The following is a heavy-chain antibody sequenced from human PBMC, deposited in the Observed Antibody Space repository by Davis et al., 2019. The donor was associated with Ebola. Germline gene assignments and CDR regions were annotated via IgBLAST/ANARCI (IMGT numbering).Heavy chain of an antibody. J-gene: IGHJ4*02. D-gene: IGHD6-19*01. CDR2: IKHDGSVK. Sequence: PGGSLRLSCAASGFTFSNYWMAWGRQAPGNGLEWVAHIKHDGSVKDYVDSVKGRFTISRDNAKNSLYLQMNSLRVEDTAVYYCVRDGWASLFDYWGQGTLVTVSS. V-gene: IGHV3-7*03. CDR1: GFTFSNYW. CDR3: VRDGWASLFDY.